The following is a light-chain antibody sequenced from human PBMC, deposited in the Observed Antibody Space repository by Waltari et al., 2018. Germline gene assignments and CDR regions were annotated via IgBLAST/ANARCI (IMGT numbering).Light chain of an antibody. Sequence: QSXLTXPPSXXXAPGXTVXISCTGSSPNIGSTYDVHWYQQLPGTAPKPLIYGKSNRPSGVPDXXSXSXXGTSAXLAITGLQAEDEADYYCXXYDRSLXXXVVFGXXTXVTVL. V-gene: IGLV1-40*01. CDR1: SPNIGSTYD. CDR2: GKS. CDR3: XXYDRSLXXXVV. J-gene: IGLJ2*01.